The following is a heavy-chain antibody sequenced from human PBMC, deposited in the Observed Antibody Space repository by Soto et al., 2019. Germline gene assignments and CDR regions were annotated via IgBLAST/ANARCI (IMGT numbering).Heavy chain of an antibody. CDR1: GYTFTSYG. CDR2: ISAYNGNT. V-gene: IGHV1-18*01. J-gene: IGHJ6*02. CDR3: ARDGLNGDYERDYYYYYGMDV. Sequence: EASVKVSCKASGYTFTSYGISWVRQAPGQGLEWMGWISAYNGNTNYAQKLQGRVTMTTDTSTSTAYMELRSLRSDDTAVYYCARDGLNGDYERDYYYYYGMDVWGQGTTVTVSS. D-gene: IGHD4-17*01.